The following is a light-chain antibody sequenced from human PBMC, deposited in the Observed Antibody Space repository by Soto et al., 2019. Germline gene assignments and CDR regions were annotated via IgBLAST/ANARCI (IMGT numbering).Light chain of an antibody. V-gene: IGLV8-61*01. CDR2: RTN. J-gene: IGLJ3*02. Sequence: QAVVTQEPSFSVSPGRTVTLTCGLSSGSVSTSYYPSWYQQTPGQAPRTLLYRTNTRSSGVPDRFSGSILGNKAALTITGAQAYDESDYYCVLYMGSGIWVFGGGTKLTVL. CDR3: VLYMGSGIWV. CDR1: SGSVSTSYY.